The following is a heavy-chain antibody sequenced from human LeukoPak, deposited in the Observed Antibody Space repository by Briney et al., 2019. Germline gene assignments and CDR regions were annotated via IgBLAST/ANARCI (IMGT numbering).Heavy chain of an antibody. J-gene: IGHJ5*02. Sequence: GGSLRLSCAASGFTFSSYSMNWVRQAPGKGLEWVLYISSSSSTIYYADSVKGRFTISRDNAKNSLYLQMNSLRAEDTAVYYCAKVVPAGRWFDPWGQGTLVTVSS. CDR3: AKVVPAGRWFDP. CDR2: ISSSSSTI. V-gene: IGHV3-48*01. D-gene: IGHD2-2*01. CDR1: GFTFSSYS.